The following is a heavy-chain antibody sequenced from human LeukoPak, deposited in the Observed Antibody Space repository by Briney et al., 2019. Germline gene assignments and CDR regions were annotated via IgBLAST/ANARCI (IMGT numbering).Heavy chain of an antibody. J-gene: IGHJ4*02. V-gene: IGHV3-23*01. CDR3: AKDQRQRAAAGPDY. CDR1: GFTFRSYA. Sequence: GGSLRLSCAASGFTFRSYAMSWVRQAPGKGLEWVSAISGSGDSTYYADSVKGRFTISRDNSKNTLYLQMNSLRAEDTAVYYCAKDQRQRAAAGPDYWRQGTLVTVSS. CDR2: ISGSGDST. D-gene: IGHD6-13*01.